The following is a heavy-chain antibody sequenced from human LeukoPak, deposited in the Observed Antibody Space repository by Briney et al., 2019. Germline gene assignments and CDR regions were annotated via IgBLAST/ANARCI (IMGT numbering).Heavy chain of an antibody. Sequence: GGSLRLSCAVSGVIFNNYAMSWVRQAPGKELEWVSAISGSGGSTYYADSVKGRFTISRDNSKNTLYLQMNSLRAEDTAVYYCAKALPKAGYFDYWGQGTLVTVSS. CDR3: AKALPKAGYFDY. CDR1: GVIFNNYA. CDR2: ISGSGGST. J-gene: IGHJ4*02. V-gene: IGHV3-23*01.